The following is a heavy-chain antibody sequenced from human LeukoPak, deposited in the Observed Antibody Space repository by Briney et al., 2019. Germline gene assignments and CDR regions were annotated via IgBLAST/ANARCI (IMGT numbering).Heavy chain of an antibody. V-gene: IGHV3-21*06. CDR3: ARQAVARPFDL. J-gene: IGHJ3*01. CDR1: GFTFSSYA. CDR2: ISSSSAYI. Sequence: GGSLRLSCAASGFTFSSYAMSWVRQAPGKGLEWVSSISSSSAYIFYSDSVKGRFTISRDNAQSSLYLQMNSLRAEDTAVYYCARQAVARPFDLWGQATMVAVSS.